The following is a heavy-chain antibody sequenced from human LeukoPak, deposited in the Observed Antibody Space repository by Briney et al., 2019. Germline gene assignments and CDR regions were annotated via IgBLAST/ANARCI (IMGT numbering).Heavy chain of an antibody. CDR3: ARQYYYGSGSQYGMDV. V-gene: IGHV3-66*04. CDR2: IYSGGST. D-gene: IGHD3-10*01. J-gene: IGHJ6*02. CDR1: GFTVSSYY. Sequence: GGSLRLSCAASGFTVSSYYMSWVRQAPGKGLEWVSVIYSGGSTYYADSVKGRFTISRDNSKNTLYLQMNSLRAEDTAVYYCARQYYYGSGSQYGMDVWGQGTTVTVSS.